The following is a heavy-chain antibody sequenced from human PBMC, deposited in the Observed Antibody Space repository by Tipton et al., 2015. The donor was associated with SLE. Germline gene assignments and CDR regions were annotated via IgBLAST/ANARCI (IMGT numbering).Heavy chain of an antibody. CDR1: GFTFSTYA. CDR3: AWPGGSQRLSQNWFVS. J-gene: IGHJ5*01. CDR2: VSGSGANT. Sequence: SLRLSCAASGFTFSTYAMTWVRQAPGKGLEWVSLVSGSGANTYYADSVKGRFTISGDNSKNTLYLQMNSLSAGDTAVYYCAWPGGSQRLSQNWFVSRGQGTLVTVSS. D-gene: IGHD2-15*01. V-gene: IGHV3-23*01.